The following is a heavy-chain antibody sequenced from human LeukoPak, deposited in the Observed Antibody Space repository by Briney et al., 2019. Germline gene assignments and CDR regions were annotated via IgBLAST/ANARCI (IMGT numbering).Heavy chain of an antibody. CDR3: ARGQIQLWPTAHFDY. Sequence: PSQTLSLTCAVSGGSISSGSYYWSWIRQPAGKGLEWIGRIYTSGSTNYNPSLKSRVIISVDTSKNQFSLKLSSVTAADTAVYYCARGQIQLWPTAHFDYWGQGTLVTVSS. J-gene: IGHJ4*02. CDR1: GGSISSGSYY. D-gene: IGHD5-18*01. CDR2: IYTSGST. V-gene: IGHV4-61*02.